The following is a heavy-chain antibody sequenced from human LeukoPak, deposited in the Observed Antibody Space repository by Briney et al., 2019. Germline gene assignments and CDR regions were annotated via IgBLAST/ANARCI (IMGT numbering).Heavy chain of an antibody. Sequence: GESLKISCKGSGYSFTNYWIGWVRQMPGKGLEWMGIIFPGDSDTRYSPSFQGQVTISVGKSINTAYLQWSSLKVSDTAMYYCARFPTDSSSLFGYWGQGTLVTVSS. CDR3: ARFPTDSSSLFGY. CDR2: IFPGDSDT. D-gene: IGHD6-13*01. J-gene: IGHJ4*02. V-gene: IGHV5-51*01. CDR1: GYSFTNYW.